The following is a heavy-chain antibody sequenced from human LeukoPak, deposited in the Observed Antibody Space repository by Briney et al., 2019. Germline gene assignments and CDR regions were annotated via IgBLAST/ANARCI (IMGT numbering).Heavy chain of an antibody. Sequence: GGSLRLSCAASGFTLSSYTMHWVHQAPGKGLDWVALVSPDGSDEHYADSVKGRFTISRDNSRNTVYLQMNSLRPEDTPVYYYAGLDMGRDYWGQGTLVTVSS. V-gene: IGHV3-30*04. CDR1: GFTLSSYT. J-gene: IGHJ4*02. D-gene: IGHD2-2*03. CDR2: VSPDGSDE. CDR3: AGLDMGRDY.